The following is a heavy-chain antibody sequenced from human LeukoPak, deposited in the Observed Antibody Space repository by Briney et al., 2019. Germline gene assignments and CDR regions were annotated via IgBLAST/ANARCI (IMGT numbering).Heavy chain of an antibody. CDR3: ARWYSSSGWFDFDY. CDR2: INPNSGGT. CDR1: GYTFTSYD. J-gene: IGHJ4*02. V-gene: IGHV1-8*01. Sequence: ASVKVSCKASGYTFTSYDINWVRQATGQGLEWMGWINPNSGGTNYAQKFQGRVTMTRDTSISTAYMELSSLRSEDTAVYYCARWYSSSGWFDFDYWGQGTLVTVSS. D-gene: IGHD6-19*01.